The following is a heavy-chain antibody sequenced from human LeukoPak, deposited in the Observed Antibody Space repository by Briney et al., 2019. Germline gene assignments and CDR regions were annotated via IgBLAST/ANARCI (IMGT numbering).Heavy chain of an antibody. CDR1: GGSFSDYY. D-gene: IGHD3-22*01. CDR3: NTYYYDSSGYYYFDY. CDR2: INHSGST. V-gene: IGHV4-34*01. J-gene: IGHJ4*02. Sequence: SETLSLACAVYGGSFSDYYWSWIRQPPGEGLGWIGEINHSGSTNYNPSLKSRVTISVDTSKNQFSLKLSSVTAADTAVYYCNTYYYDSSGYYYFDYWGQGTLVTVSS.